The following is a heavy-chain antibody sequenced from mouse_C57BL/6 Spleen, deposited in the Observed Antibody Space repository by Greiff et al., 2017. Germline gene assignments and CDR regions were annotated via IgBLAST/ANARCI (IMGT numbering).Heavy chain of an antibody. V-gene: IGHV1-72*01. J-gene: IGHJ2*01. D-gene: IGHD2-4*01. Sequence: QVQLQQPGPELVKPGPSVMLSCKASGYTFTSYWMHWVKQRPGRGLEWIGRIDPNSGGTKYNEKFKSKGTLTVDKPDSKAYMKLSSLTSEDSAVYYCASPYDYDGYLDYWGQGTTLTVSA. CDR1: GYTFTSYW. CDR2: IDPNSGGT. CDR3: ASPYDYDGYLDY.